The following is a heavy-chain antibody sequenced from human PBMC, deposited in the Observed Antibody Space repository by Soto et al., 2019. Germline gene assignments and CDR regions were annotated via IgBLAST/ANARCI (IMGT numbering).Heavy chain of an antibody. D-gene: IGHD2-8*01. Sequence: EVQLLESGGGLVQPGGSLRLSRAASGFTFSSYAMSWVRQAPGKGLEWVSAISGSGGSTYYADSVKGRFTISRDNSKNTLYLQMNSRSAEDTAVYYFAKGGYCTSGVCYSFCAFDIWGQGTMVTVSS. CDR3: AKGGYCTSGVCYSFCAFDI. CDR1: GFTFSSYA. CDR2: ISGSGGST. J-gene: IGHJ3*02. V-gene: IGHV3-23*01.